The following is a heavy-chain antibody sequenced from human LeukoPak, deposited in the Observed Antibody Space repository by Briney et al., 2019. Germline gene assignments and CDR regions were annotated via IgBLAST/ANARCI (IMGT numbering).Heavy chain of an antibody. V-gene: IGHV1-2*02. D-gene: IGHD4-23*01. CDR2: INPNSGGT. CDR1: GYTFTGYY. CDR3: ARAEPFSFRWGRYWFDP. J-gene: IGHJ5*02. Sequence: ASVKVSCKASGYTFTGYYMHWVRQAPGQGLEWMGWINPNSGGTNYAQKFQGRVTMTRDTSISTAYMELSRLRSDDTAVYYCARAEPFSFRWGRYWFDPWGQGTLVTVSS.